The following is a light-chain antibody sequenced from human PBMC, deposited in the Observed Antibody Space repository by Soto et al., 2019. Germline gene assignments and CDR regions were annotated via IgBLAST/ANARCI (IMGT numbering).Light chain of an antibody. CDR3: QQYGSSGT. CDR2: GAS. Sequence: EIVLTQSPGTLSLSPGERATLSCRASQSVSNNYLAWYQQKPGQAPRLLIYGASNRATGIPDRFSGSGSGTDLTITISRLEPEDFAGYYCQQYGSSGTFGQGTKVEIK. V-gene: IGKV3-20*01. J-gene: IGKJ1*01. CDR1: QSVSNNY.